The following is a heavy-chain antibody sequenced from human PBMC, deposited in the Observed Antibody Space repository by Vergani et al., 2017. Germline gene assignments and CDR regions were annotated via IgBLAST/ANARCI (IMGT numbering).Heavy chain of an antibody. CDR2: IAGSSSPI. J-gene: IGHJ4*02. V-gene: IGHV3-48*01. CDR3: ARGASGDYVSSFDY. CDR1: GFTFSSYG. D-gene: IGHD4-17*01. Sequence: EVLLVESGGGFVQPGGSLRLSCAASGFTFSSYGINWVRQAPGMGLEWISYIAGSSSPIYYADSMKGRFTISRDNSKNTLYLQMNSLRAEDTAVYYCARGASGDYVSSFDYWGQGTLVTVSS.